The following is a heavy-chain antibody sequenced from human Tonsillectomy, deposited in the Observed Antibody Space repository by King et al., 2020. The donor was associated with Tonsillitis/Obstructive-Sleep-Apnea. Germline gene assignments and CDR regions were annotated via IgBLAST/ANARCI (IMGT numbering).Heavy chain of an antibody. V-gene: IGHV1-69*01. CDR2: IIPIFGTA. CDR3: ARVGPRGYCSSTSCYHFDY. Sequence: HVQLVESGAEVKKPGSSVKVSCTASGGTFSSYAISWVRQAPGQGLEWMGGIIPIFGTANYAQKFQGRVTITADESTSTAYMELSSLRSEDTAVYYCARVGPRGYCSSTSCYHFDYWGQGTLVTVSS. D-gene: IGHD2-2*01. J-gene: IGHJ4*02. CDR1: GGTFSSYA.